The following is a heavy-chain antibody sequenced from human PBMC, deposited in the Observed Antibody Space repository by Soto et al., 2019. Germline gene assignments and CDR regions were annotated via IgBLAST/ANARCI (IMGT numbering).Heavy chain of an antibody. CDR1: W. Sequence: WMCRFNKTPGKWLEWVGRIKTNTDGGTTDYAAPVKPRFTISRADSKNTLFLQMHSLKPEDTAVYYCTTVVGLLPGRYSGYPYSYSAVRGNGTTVPVSS. D-gene: IGHD5-12*01. J-gene: IGHJ6*04. CDR3: TTVVGLLPGRYSGYPYSYSAV. V-gene: IGHV3-15*01. CDR2: IKTNTDGGTT.